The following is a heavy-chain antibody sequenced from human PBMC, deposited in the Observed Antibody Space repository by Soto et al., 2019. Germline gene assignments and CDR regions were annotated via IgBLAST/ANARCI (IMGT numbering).Heavy chain of an antibody. CDR3: ARGRLGFFDY. CDR1: GGSFSGYY. Sequence: SETLSLTCAVYGGSFSGYYWSWIRQPPGKGLEWIGEINHSGSTNYNPSLKSRVTISVDTSKNQFSLKLSSVTAADTAVYYCARGRLGFFDYWGQGPLVTVSS. CDR2: INHSGST. D-gene: IGHD3-9*01. V-gene: IGHV4-34*01. J-gene: IGHJ4*02.